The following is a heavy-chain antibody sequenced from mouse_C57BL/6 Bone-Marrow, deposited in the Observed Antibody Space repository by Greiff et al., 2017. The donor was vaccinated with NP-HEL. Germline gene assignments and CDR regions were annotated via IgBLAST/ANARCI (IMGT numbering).Heavy chain of an antibody. CDR2: IYPGSGST. CDR3: ARKSNGNLGFAY. D-gene: IGHD2-1*01. Sequence: QVQLQQPGAELVKPGASVKMSCKASGYTFTSYWITWVKQRPGQGLEWIGDIYPGSGSTNYNEKFKSKATLTVDTSSSTAYMQLSSLTSEDSAVYYCARKSNGNLGFAYWGQGTLVTVSA. V-gene: IGHV1-55*01. CDR1: GYTFTSYW. J-gene: IGHJ3*01.